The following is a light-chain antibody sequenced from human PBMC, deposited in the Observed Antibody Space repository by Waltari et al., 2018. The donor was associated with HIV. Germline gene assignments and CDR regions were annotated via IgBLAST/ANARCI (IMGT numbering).Light chain of an antibody. CDR1: SSNIGSNY. CDR2: DNT. J-gene: IGLJ2*01. CDR3: GTWDSSLSAVL. V-gene: IGLV1-51*01. Sequence: QSVLTQPPSASGTPGQRVTISCSGSSSNIGSNYVYWYQQLPGTAPKLLIYDNTKRPSGIPDRFSGSKSGTLATLGITGLQTGDEADYYCGTWDSSLSAVLFGGGTKLTVL.